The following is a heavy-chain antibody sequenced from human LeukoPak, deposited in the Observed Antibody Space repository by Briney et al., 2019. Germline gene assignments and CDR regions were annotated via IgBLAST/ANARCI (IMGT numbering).Heavy chain of an antibody. CDR1: GFTFSSYW. CDR2: IKQDGSEK. Sequence: GGSLRLSCAASGFTFSSYWMSWVCQAPGKGLEWVANIKQDGSEKYYVDSVKGRFTISRDNAKNSLYLQMNSLRAEDTAVYYCARVSVRGVIDWFDPWGQGTLVTVSS. CDR3: ARVSVRGVIDWFDP. V-gene: IGHV3-7*05. J-gene: IGHJ5*02. D-gene: IGHD3-10*01.